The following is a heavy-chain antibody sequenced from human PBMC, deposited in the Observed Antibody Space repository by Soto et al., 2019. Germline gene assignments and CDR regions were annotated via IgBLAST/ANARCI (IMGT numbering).Heavy chain of an antibody. CDR3: AIGPGVRRYYLDS. CDR2: IWYDGSNK. CDR1: GFTFSSYD. Sequence: QVQLVASGGGVVQPGRSLRLSCAASGFTFSSYDMHWVRQAPGKGLEWVTIIWYDGSNKYYADSVKGRFTISRDNSKNTLYLQMNSLRAEDTAVYYCAIGPGVRRYYLDSWGQGALVTVSS. J-gene: IGHJ4*02. V-gene: IGHV3-33*01. D-gene: IGHD4-17*01.